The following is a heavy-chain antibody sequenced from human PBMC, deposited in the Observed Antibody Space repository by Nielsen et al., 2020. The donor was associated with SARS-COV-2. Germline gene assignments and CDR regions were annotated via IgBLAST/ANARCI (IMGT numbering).Heavy chain of an antibody. CDR3: ARVSEEQQLVLFDY. CDR2: ISAYNGNT. CDR1: GCTFTSYG. J-gene: IGHJ4*02. Sequence: ASVKVSCKASGCTFTSYGISWVRQAPGQGLEWMGWISAYNGNTNYAQKLQGRVTMTTDTSTSTAYMELRSLRSDDTAVYYCARVSEEQQLVLFDYWGQGTLVTVSS. V-gene: IGHV1-18*01. D-gene: IGHD6-13*01.